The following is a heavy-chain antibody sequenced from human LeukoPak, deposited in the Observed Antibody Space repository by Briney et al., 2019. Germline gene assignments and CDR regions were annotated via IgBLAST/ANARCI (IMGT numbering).Heavy chain of an antibody. Sequence: SGTLSLTCGVSGGSITSTNWGCWVRQPPGQGLEWIGEVSLSALPNYTPSLSSRVILALDTSKNHLSLNLTSVPAADTAVYYCSRENGAFSPFGYWGQGTLVTVPS. D-gene: IGHD2-8*01. J-gene: IGHJ4*02. CDR1: GGSITSTNW. CDR2: VSLSALP. CDR3: SRENGAFSPFGY. V-gene: IGHV4-4*02.